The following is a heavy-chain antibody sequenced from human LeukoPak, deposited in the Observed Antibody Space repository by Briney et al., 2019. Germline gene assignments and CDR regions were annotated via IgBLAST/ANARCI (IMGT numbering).Heavy chain of an antibody. J-gene: IGHJ4*02. V-gene: IGHV3-20*04. CDR2: INWNGGST. CDR3: ARGAGSGYYTNFDY. CDR1: GFTFDDYG. D-gene: IGHD3-3*01. Sequence: GGSLRLSCAASGFTFDDYGMSWVRQAPGKGLEWGSGINWNGGSTVYADSVKGRFTISRDNAKNSLYLQMNSLRAEDTALYYCARGAGSGYYTNFDYWGQGTLVTVSS.